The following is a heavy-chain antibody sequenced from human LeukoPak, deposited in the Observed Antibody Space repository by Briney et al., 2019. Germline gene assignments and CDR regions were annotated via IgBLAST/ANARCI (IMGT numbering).Heavy chain of an antibody. V-gene: IGHV3-21*01. CDR3: ARDLARAIDY. J-gene: IGHJ4*02. Sequence: GGSLRLSCAASGFTFSSYSMNWVRQAPGKGLEWVSSISSSSSYIYYADSVKGRLTISRDNAKNSLYLQMNSLRAEDTAMYYCARDLARAIDYWGQGTLVTVSS. D-gene: IGHD1-26*01. CDR2: ISSSSSYI. CDR1: GFTFSSYS.